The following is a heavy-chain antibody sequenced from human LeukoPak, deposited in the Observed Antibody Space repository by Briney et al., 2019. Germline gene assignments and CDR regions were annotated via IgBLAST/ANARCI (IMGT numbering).Heavy chain of an antibody. CDR1: GFSLSTSGVS. D-gene: IGHD5-12*01. J-gene: IGHJ4*02. CDR3: AHVDIVATADY. V-gene: IGHV2-5*02. Sequence: SGPTLVKPTQTLTLTCTFSGFSLSTSGVSVGWIRQPPGKALEWLALIYWDDDKEYSPSLKSRLTITKDTSKNQVILSMTNMDPVDTGTYYCAHVDIVATADYWGQGTLVTVSS. CDR2: IYWDDDK.